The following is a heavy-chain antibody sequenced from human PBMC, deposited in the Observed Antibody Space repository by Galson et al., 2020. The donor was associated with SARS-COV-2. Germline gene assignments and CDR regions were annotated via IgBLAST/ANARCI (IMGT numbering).Heavy chain of an antibody. V-gene: IGHV4-34*01. CDR1: GGTFSNYY. D-gene: IGHD5-12*01. Sequence: SETLSLTCAVYGGTFSNYYWSWIRQPPGKELEWIGELLYDGTTNYNPSLRSRATVSLDTSRIQFSLQLTSVTAADTAVYYCARGPHIVTTAQFDSWGQGTLVTVSS. J-gene: IGHJ4*02. CDR3: ARGPHIVTTAQFDS. CDR2: LLYDGTT.